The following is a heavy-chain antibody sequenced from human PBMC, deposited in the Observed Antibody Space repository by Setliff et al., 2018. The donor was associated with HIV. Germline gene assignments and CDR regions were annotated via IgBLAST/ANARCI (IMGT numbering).Heavy chain of an antibody. Sequence: GGSLRLSCEGSGFTPSDYYMNWIRQAPGKGLEWISYISSTGSARHYADSVQGRFSISRDNAKNSLYLQMNSLRAEDTAVYYCAKVDTAMVVHYYDSSGYLRPFDSWGQGTLVTVSS. CDR1: GFTPSDYY. CDR2: ISSTGSAR. V-gene: IGHV3-11*04. CDR3: AKVDTAMVVHYYDSSGYLRPFDS. D-gene: IGHD3-22*01. J-gene: IGHJ4*02.